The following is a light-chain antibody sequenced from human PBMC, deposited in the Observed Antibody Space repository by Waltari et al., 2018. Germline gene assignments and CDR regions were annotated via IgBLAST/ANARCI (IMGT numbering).Light chain of an antibody. V-gene: IGLV2-14*01. Sequence: QSALTQPTSVSGSLGQSITISCTGTSSNVGHYNYVSWYQHHPDNAPKLIIYEVTNRPCGVATRVSGSKSGNTASLTISGLQAEDEAFYYCSSYTISSAIFIFGGGTKVTV. CDR2: EVT. J-gene: IGLJ2*01. CDR3: SSYTISSAIFI. CDR1: SSNVGHYNY.